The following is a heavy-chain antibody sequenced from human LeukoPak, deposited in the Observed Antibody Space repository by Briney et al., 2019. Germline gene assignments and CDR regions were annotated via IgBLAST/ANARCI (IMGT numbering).Heavy chain of an antibody. CDR3: ARSSLAVYFNY. D-gene: IGHD6-19*01. Sequence: SETLSLTCIVSGGSISSSNYYWGWIRQPPGKGLEWIGSIYYSGSTSYYPSLKSRVTISLDTARNQFSLSLRSVTAADTAIYFCARSSLAVYFNYWGQGTLVTASS. J-gene: IGHJ4*02. CDR2: IYYSGST. CDR1: GGSISSSNYY. V-gene: IGHV4-39*07.